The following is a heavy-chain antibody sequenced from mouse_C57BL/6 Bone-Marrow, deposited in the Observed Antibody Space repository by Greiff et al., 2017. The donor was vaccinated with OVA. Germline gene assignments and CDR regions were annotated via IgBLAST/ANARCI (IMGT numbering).Heavy chain of an antibody. CDR2: ISGGGGNT. CDR3: ARPPDGYYDYYAMDY. D-gene: IGHD2-3*01. J-gene: IGHJ4*01. V-gene: IGHV5-9*01. Sequence: EVMLVESGGGLVKPGGSLKLSCAASGFTFSSYTMSWVRQTPEKRLEWVATISGGGGNTYYPDSVKGRFTISRDNAKNTLYLQMSSLRSEDTALYYCARPPDGYYDYYAMDYWGQGTSVTVSS. CDR1: GFTFSSYT.